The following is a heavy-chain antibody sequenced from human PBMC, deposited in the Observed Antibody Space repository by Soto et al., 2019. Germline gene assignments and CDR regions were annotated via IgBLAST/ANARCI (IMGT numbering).Heavy chain of an antibody. CDR1: GETFGFYS. CDR3: ATSYGSGYRAFDY. V-gene: IGHV1-69*04. Sequence: QVQLVQSGAEVKRPGSSVKVSCKASGETFGFYSINWVRQAPGLGLEWMGRVNPILSMSNYAQRFQGRVTMTADKSTSTAYMELSGLRYEDTSMYDCATSYGSGYRAFDYWGQGALVTVSS. J-gene: IGHJ4*02. CDR2: VNPILSMS. D-gene: IGHD3-10*01.